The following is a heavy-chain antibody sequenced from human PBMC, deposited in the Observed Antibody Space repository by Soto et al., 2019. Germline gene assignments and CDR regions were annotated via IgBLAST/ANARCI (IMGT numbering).Heavy chain of an antibody. V-gene: IGHV3-15*01. J-gene: IGHJ4*02. CDR3: TTGAFFDN. CDR2: IKSKPNGGTR. CDR1: GFTFSNAW. Sequence: EVQLVESGGGLVQPGGSLRLSCVGSGFTFSNAWMSWVRQAPGKGLEWVGRIKSKPNGGTRDYAAPVKGRFAVSRDDSTNTFFLQMNSLKIEDAAVYYCTTGAFFDNWGQGTLVTVSS.